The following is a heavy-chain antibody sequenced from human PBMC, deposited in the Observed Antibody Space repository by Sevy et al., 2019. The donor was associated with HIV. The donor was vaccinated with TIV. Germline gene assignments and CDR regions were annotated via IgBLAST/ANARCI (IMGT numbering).Heavy chain of an antibody. Sequence: GGSLRLSCAASGFTFNTHAMHWVRQAPGKGLEWVALISYDGIIKYYADSVKGRLTISRDNSKNTLSLQMNSLRIEDTAVYYCAKHGYTSGWRDAFDVWGQGTMVTVSS. J-gene: IGHJ3*01. V-gene: IGHV3-30*04. D-gene: IGHD6-19*01. CDR2: ISYDGIIK. CDR1: GFTFNTHA. CDR3: AKHGYTSGWRDAFDV.